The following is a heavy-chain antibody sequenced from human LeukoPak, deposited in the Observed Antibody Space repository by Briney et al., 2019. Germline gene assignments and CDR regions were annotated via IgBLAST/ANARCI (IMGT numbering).Heavy chain of an antibody. V-gene: IGHV4-39*07. CDR3: ASLAMNWFDP. Sequence: SETLSLTCTVSGGSINSNSHFWDWIRQSPGKGLEWIGTIYYSGSTYYSPSLKSRVTISVDTSKNQFSLKLSSVTAADTAVYYCASLAMNWFDPWGQGTLVTVSS. CDR2: IYYSGST. J-gene: IGHJ5*02. CDR1: GGSINSNSHF.